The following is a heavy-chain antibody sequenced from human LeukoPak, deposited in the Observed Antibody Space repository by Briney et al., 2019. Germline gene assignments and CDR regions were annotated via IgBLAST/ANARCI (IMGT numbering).Heavy chain of an antibody. CDR2: ISYDGSNK. J-gene: IGHJ6*02. CDR3: ARDPEYCSSTSCYQYYYYGMDV. CDR1: GFTFSSYA. Sequence: PGRSLRLSCAASGFTFSSYAMHWVRQGPGKGLEWVAVISYDGSNKYYADSVKGRFTISRDNSKNTLYLQMNSLRAEDTAVYYCARDPEYCSSTSCYQYYYYGMDVWGQGTTVTVSS. D-gene: IGHD2-2*01. V-gene: IGHV3-30-3*01.